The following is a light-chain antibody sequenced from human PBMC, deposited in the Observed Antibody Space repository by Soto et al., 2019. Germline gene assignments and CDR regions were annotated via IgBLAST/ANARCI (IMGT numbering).Light chain of an antibody. Sequence: QSALTQPASVSGPPGQSITISCTGTSSDVGGYNHVSWYQQHPGKAPKLMIYEVSRRPSGVSNRFSGSKSGNTASLTISGLQAEDEADYYCTSYTSSSTLYVFGSGTKVTVL. CDR1: SSDVGGYNH. V-gene: IGLV2-14*01. CDR3: TSYTSSSTLYV. J-gene: IGLJ1*01. CDR2: EVS.